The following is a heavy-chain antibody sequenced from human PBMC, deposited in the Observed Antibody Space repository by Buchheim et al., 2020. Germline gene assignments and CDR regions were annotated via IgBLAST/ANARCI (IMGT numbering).Heavy chain of an antibody. D-gene: IGHD2-15*01. J-gene: IGHJ4*02. CDR2: ISYDVSHK. V-gene: IGHV3-30*18. CDR1: GFTFSRYH. CDR3: AKDRSYCSGGSCPNYFDY. Sequence: QVPLVESGGGVVQPGRSLRLSCAASGFTFSRYHMHWVRQAPGKGLEWLAVISYDVSHKYYADSVKGRFTISRDNSNHTLYLQMNSLRAEDTAVYYCAKDRSYCSGGSCPNYFDYWGQGTL.